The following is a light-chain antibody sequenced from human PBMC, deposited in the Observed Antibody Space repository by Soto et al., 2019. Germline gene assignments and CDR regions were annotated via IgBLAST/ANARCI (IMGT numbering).Light chain of an antibody. CDR2: KAS. CDR1: QSISNF. V-gene: IGKV1-5*03. Sequence: DIEMTQSPSTLSASVGDRVTITCRASQSISNFLAWYQQKPGKAPKLLIYKASSLESGVPSRLSGSASGTEFTLTISSMKPDDFATYYCQQYNSYLTFGGGTKVDIK. CDR3: QQYNSYLT. J-gene: IGKJ4*01.